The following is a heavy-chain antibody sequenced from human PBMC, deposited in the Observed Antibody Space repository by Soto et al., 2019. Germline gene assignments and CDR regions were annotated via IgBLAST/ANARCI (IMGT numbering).Heavy chain of an antibody. D-gene: IGHD1-26*01. CDR1: RFPFNSYA. CDR3: AKGGYSPPQTALFDY. CDR2: ISGSGGST. Sequence: GVSLRLSWSPSRFPFNSYAMSWVPQAPGKGLEWVPAISGSGGSTYYADSVKGRFTISRDNSKNTLYLQMNSLRAEDTAVYYWAKGGYSPPQTALFDYWGTGTRVTVSS. V-gene: IGHV3-23*01. J-gene: IGHJ4*02.